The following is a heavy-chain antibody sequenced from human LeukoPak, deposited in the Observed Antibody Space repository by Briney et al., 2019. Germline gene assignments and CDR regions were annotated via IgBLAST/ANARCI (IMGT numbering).Heavy chain of an antibody. CDR1: GFTLSSYA. V-gene: IGHV3-23*01. CDR3: AKVMKGSERLTMVRGVIIKTAGLYFMDV. D-gene: IGHD3-10*01. Sequence: GGSLRLSCAASGFTLSSYAMSWVRQAPGKGLEWVSSISASGGSRNYADSVKGRFTISRDNSKNTVYLQMNGLRAEDTAVYYCAKVMKGSERLTMVRGVIIKTAGLYFMDVWGKGNTVTVSS. J-gene: IGHJ6*03. CDR2: ISASGGSR.